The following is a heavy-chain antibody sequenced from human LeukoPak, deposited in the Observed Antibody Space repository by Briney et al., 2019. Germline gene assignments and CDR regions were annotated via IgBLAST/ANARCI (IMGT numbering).Heavy chain of an antibody. D-gene: IGHD5-12*01. Sequence: PSETLSLTCAVSRGSISSYYWSWIRQPAGKGLEWIGRIYTGGSTNYNPSLKSRVTMSVDTSKNQFSLKLSSVTAADTAVYYCARDVNGEWLTDYYYYMDVWGKGTTVTVSS. J-gene: IGHJ6*03. CDR3: ARDVNGEWLTDYYYYMDV. V-gene: IGHV4-4*07. CDR1: RGSISSYY. CDR2: IYTGGST.